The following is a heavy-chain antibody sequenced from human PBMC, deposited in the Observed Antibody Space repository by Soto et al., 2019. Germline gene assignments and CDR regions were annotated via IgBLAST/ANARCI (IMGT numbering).Heavy chain of an antibody. J-gene: IGHJ5*02. Sequence: SETLSLTCAVFGGSFSGYWSWIRQPPGKGLEWIGEINHSGSTNYNPSLKSRVTISVDTSKNQFSLKLSSVTAADTAVYHCARGTEQDWFDPWGQGTLVTVSS. CDR2: INHSGST. CDR1: GGSFSGY. CDR3: ARGTEQDWFDP. V-gene: IGHV4-34*01.